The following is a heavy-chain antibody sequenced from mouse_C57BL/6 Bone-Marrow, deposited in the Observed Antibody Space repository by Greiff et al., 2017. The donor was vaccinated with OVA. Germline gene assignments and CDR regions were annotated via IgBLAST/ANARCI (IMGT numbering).Heavy chain of an antibody. CDR1: GYSITSGYY. CDR2: ISYDGSN. Sequence: EVKLQESGPGLVKPSQSLSLTCSVTGYSITSGYYWNWIRQFPGNKLEWVGYISYDGSNNYNPSLKNRISLTRDTSKNQFFLKLNSVTTEDTATYYCARGWLSQTFDYWGQGTTLTVSS. J-gene: IGHJ2*01. V-gene: IGHV3-6*01. D-gene: IGHD2-3*01. CDR3: ARGWLSQTFDY.